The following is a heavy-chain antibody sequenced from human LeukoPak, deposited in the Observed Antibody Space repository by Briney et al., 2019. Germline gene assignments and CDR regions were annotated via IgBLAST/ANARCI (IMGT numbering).Heavy chain of an antibody. CDR3: ARSAYYYDSSGYYIDAFDI. CDR1: GGSISSGSYY. J-gene: IGHJ3*02. V-gene: IGHV4-31*03. D-gene: IGHD3-22*01. CDR2: IYYSGST. Sequence: SQTLSLTCTVSGGSISSGSYYWSWIRQHPGKGLEWIGYIYYSGSTYYNPSLKSRVTISVDTSKNQFSLKLSSVTAADTAVYYCARSAYYYDSSGYYIDAFDIWGQGTMVTVSS.